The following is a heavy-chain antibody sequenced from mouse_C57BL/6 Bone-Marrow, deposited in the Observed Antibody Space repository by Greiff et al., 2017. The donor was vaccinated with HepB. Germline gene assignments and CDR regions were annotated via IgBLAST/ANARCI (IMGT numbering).Heavy chain of an antibody. CDR3: ASNWDAVAY. J-gene: IGHJ3*01. CDR2: IWSGGST. V-gene: IGHV2-2*01. CDR1: GFSLTSYG. D-gene: IGHD4-1*01. Sequence: VQLQQSGPGLVQPSQSLSITCTVSGFSLTSYGVHWVRQSPGKGLEWLGVIWSGGSTDYNAAFISRLSISKDNSKSQVFFKMNSLQADDTAIYYCASNWDAVAYWGQGTLVTVSA.